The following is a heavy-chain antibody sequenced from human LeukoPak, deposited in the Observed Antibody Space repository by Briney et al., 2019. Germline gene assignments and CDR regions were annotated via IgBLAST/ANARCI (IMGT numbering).Heavy chain of an antibody. CDR2: IYHSGST. CDR1: GGSISSGGYS. J-gene: IGHJ6*02. D-gene: IGHD5-12*01. CDR3: ARSPTITPYYYYGMDV. Sequence: SETLSLTCAVSGGSISSGGYSWSWIRQPPGKGLEWIGYIYHSGSTYYNPSLKSRVTISVDRSKNQFSLKLSSVTAADTAVYYCARSPTITPYYYYGMDVWGQGTTVTVSS. V-gene: IGHV4-30-2*01.